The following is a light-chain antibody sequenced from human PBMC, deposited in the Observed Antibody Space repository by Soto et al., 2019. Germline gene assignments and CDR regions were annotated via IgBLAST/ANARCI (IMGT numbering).Light chain of an antibody. J-gene: IGKJ2*01. CDR2: KAS. V-gene: IGKV1-5*03. CDR1: QTISSW. CDR3: LQYNSSPYT. Sequence: DIQMTQSPSTLSGSVGDRVTITCRASQTISSWLAWYQQKPGKAPKLLIYKASTLKSGVPSRFSGSGSGTEFTLTISSLQPDDFATYYCLQYNSSPYTFGQGTKLEIK.